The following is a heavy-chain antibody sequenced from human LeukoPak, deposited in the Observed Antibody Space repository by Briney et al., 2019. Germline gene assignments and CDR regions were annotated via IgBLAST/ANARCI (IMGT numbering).Heavy chain of an antibody. D-gene: IGHD4-4*01. CDR2: ISGSGGST. V-gene: IGHV3-23*01. Sequence: ETLSLTCAVYGGSFSGYYWSWVRQAPGKGLEWVSAISGSGGSTYYADSVKGRFTISRDNSKNTLYLQMNSLRAEDTAVYYCAKDRSNYVDYFDYWGQGTLVTVSS. CDR3: AKDRSNYVDYFDY. CDR1: GGSFSGYY. J-gene: IGHJ4*02.